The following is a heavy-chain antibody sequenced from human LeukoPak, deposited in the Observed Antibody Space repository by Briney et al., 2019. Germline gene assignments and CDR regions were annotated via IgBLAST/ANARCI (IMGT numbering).Heavy chain of an antibody. Sequence: SETLSLTCTVSGGSISSYYWSWIRQPPGKGLEWIGYIYYSGSTNYNPSLKSRVTISVDTSKNQFSLKLSSVTAADTAVYYCARAFSSGYYYGFDYWGQGTLVTVSS. CDR1: GGSISSYY. CDR3: ARAFSSGYYYGFDY. CDR2: IYYSGST. D-gene: IGHD3-22*01. V-gene: IGHV4-59*01. J-gene: IGHJ4*02.